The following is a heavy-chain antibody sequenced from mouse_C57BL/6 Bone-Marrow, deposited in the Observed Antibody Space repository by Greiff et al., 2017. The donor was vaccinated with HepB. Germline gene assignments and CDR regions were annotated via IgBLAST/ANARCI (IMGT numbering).Heavy chain of an antibody. V-gene: IGHV5-4*03. CDR1: GFTFSSYA. CDR2: ISDGGSYT. J-gene: IGHJ4*01. Sequence: DVMLVESGGGLVKPGGSLKLSCAASGFTFSSYAMSWVRQTPEKRLEWVATISDGGSYTYYPDNVKGRFTISRDNAKNNLYLQMSHLKSEDTAMYYCARYYYGSSWGYAMDYWGQGTSVTVSS. D-gene: IGHD1-1*01. CDR3: ARYYYGSSWGYAMDY.